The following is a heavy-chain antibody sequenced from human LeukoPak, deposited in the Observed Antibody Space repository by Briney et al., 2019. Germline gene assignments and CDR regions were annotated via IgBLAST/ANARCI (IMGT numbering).Heavy chain of an antibody. CDR1: GFTFSNYA. CDR3: AKGGWFDN. J-gene: IGHJ4*02. D-gene: IGHD6-19*01. CDR2: ITYSGT. V-gene: IGHV3-23*01. Sequence: TGGSLRLSCAASGFTFSNYAMNWVRQAPGKGLEWVSSITYSGTYYADSVKGRFTISRDNSRNTLFVQTNSLRVEDTAVYYCAKGGWFDNWGQGTLVTVSS.